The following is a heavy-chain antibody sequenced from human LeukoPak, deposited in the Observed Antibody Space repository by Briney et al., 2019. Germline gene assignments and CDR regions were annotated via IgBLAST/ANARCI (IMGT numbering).Heavy chain of an antibody. CDR2: IYTSGST. CDR1: GGSISTYY. J-gene: IGHJ4*02. Sequence: TSETLSLTCTVSGGSISTYYWTWIRQPAGKGLEWIGRIYTSGSTNYNPSLKSRVTISVDTSKNQFSLKLSSVTAADTAVYYCARVVYCGGDCYSDYFDYWGQGTLVTVSS. V-gene: IGHV4-4*07. CDR3: ARVVYCGGDCYSDYFDY. D-gene: IGHD2-21*02.